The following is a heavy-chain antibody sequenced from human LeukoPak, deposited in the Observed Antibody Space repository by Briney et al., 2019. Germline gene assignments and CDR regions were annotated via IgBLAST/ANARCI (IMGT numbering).Heavy chain of an antibody. CDR2: FDPEDGET. CDR1: GYTLTELS. V-gene: IGHV1-24*01. D-gene: IGHD2-15*01. CDR3: ARGSTFQRYCSGGSCKLGGWFDP. Sequence: ASVKVSCKVSGYTLTELSMHWVRQAPGKGLEWMGGFDPEDGETIYAQKFQGRVTMTEDTSTDTAYMELSSLRSEDTAVYYCARGSTFQRYCSGGSCKLGGWFDPWGQGTLVTVSS. J-gene: IGHJ5*02.